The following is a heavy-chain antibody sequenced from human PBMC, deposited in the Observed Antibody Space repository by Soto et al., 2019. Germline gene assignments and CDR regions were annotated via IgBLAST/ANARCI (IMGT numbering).Heavy chain of an antibody. CDR1: GDSVSSNSAG. V-gene: IGHV6-1*01. Sequence: SQTLSLTCVISGDSVSSNSAGWNWIRQSPSRGLEWLGRTYYKSKWNNDYALSVKSRITINPDTSKNQFSLHLYSVTPEDTAVYYCTGITWFRGMDVWGQGTPVTVSS. J-gene: IGHJ6*02. CDR3: TGITWFRGMDV. CDR2: TYYKSKWNN. D-gene: IGHD3-10*01.